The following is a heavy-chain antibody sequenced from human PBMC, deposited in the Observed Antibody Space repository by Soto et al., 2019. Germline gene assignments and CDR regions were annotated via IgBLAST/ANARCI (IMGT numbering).Heavy chain of an antibody. CDR1: GYTFTNNV. V-gene: IGHV1-3*01. CDR3: AREVPYGYSRFDY. Sequence: QVHLVQSGAAVKKPGASVKVSCKTSGYTFTNNVIPWVRQAPGQRLEWMGWVNAGNDNTKWSREFQGRLTLTKDTSATTAYMELSSLTSEDTAIYFCAREVPYGYSRFDYWGQGTLVTVSS. CDR2: VNAGNDNT. D-gene: IGHD5-18*01. J-gene: IGHJ4*02.